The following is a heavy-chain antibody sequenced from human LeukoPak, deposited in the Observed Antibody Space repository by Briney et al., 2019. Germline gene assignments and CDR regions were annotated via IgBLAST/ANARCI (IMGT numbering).Heavy chain of an antibody. D-gene: IGHD2-2*01. J-gene: IGHJ6*02. CDR3: ARAIGTSQFYFYYGMDV. Sequence: GESLKISCKGSGYSFTSYWIGWVRQMPGQGLEWMGIIYAGDSDTRYSPSFQGQVTISVDKSISTAYLQWSSLQASDTATYYCARAIGTSQFYFYYGMDVWGQGTTVTVSS. CDR1: GYSFTSYW. CDR2: IYAGDSDT. V-gene: IGHV5-51*01.